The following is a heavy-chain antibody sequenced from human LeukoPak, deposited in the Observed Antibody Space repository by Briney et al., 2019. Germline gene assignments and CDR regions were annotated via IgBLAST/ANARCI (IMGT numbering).Heavy chain of an antibody. CDR1: GFTFDDYG. CDR3: ARGWAPNRNYVVWY. CDR2: INWNGGST. Sequence: PGGSLRLSCAASGFTFDDYGMSWVRQAPGKGLEWVSGINWNGGSTGYADSVKGRLTISRDNAKNSLYLQMNSLRAEDTALYYCARGWAPNRNYVVWYWGQGTLVTVSS. J-gene: IGHJ4*02. V-gene: IGHV3-20*04. D-gene: IGHD1-7*01.